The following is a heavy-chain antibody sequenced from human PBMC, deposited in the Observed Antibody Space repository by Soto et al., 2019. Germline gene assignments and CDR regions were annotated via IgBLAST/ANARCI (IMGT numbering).Heavy chain of an antibody. Sequence: GGSLRLSCAASGFTFSSYGMHWVRQAPGKGLEWVAVIWYDGSNKYYTDSVKGRFTISRDNSKNTLYLQMNSLRAEDTAVYYCAREGSGWAYYFDYWGQGXLVTVSS. V-gene: IGHV3-33*01. CDR1: GFTFSSYG. CDR3: AREGSGWAYYFDY. CDR2: IWYDGSNK. D-gene: IGHD6-19*01. J-gene: IGHJ4*02.